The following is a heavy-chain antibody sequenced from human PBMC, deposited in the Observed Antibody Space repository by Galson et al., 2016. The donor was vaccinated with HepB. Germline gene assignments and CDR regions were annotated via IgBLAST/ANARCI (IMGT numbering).Heavy chain of an antibody. J-gene: IGHJ5*02. CDR2: ISTGGLSE. D-gene: IGHD6-13*01. V-gene: IGHV3-11*01. Sequence: SLRLSCAASGFTFSGYYMSWIRQAPGKGLEWVSYISTGGLSEYYAASVRGRFNISRDNAKNSQYMQMNSLISEDTAVYYCAREGRQLAAAGLDLWGQGTLVTVSS. CDR1: GFTFSGYY. CDR3: AREGRQLAAAGLDL.